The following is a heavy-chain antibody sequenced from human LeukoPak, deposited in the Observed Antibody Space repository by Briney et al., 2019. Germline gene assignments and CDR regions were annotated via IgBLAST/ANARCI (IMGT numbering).Heavy chain of an antibody. CDR3: ARDKGYDLLSASDI. J-gene: IGHJ3*02. CDR1: GFTFSSYW. Sequence: PGGSLRLSCAASGFTFSSYWMSWVRQAPGKGLEWVANIKQDGSEKYYVESVKGRFTISRDNAKNSLYLQMNNLRAEDTAVYYCARDKGYDLLSASDIWGQGTMVTVSS. D-gene: IGHD5-12*01. V-gene: IGHV3-7*01. CDR2: IKQDGSEK.